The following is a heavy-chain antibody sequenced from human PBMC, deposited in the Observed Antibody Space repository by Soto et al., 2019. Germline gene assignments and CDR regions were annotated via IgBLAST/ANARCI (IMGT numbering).Heavy chain of an antibody. CDR3: ARQDIVVVVAAAPSGDYYYGMDV. V-gene: IGHV1-2*02. Sequence: ASVKVSCKASGYTFTGYYMHWVRQAPGQGLEWMGWINPNSGGTNYAQKFQGRVTMTRDTSISTAYMELSRLRSDDTAVYYCARQDIVVVVAAAPSGDYYYGMDVWGQGTTVTVS. D-gene: IGHD2-15*01. J-gene: IGHJ6*02. CDR1: GYTFTGYY. CDR2: INPNSGGT.